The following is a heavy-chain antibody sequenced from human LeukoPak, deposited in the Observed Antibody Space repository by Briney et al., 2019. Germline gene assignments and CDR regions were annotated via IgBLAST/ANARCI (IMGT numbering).Heavy chain of an antibody. Sequence: GGSLRLSCAASGFTFSSYWMSWVRQAPGKGLEWVANIKKDGSETYYVHSVKGRFTISRDNAKSSLYLQMNSLRAEDTAVYYCASSLGCWGQGTLVTVSS. CDR3: ASSLGC. D-gene: IGHD6-19*01. V-gene: IGHV3-7*01. J-gene: IGHJ4*02. CDR2: IKKDGSET. CDR1: GFTFSSYW.